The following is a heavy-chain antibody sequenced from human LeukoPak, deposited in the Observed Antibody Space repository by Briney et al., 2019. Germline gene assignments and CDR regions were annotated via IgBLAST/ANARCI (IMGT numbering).Heavy chain of an antibody. J-gene: IGHJ4*02. V-gene: IGHV1-18*01. CDR1: GYTFTSYG. CDR2: ISAYNGNT. D-gene: IGHD3-3*01. CDR3: ARDQNGIRSEYDFWSGYLYFDY. Sequence: ASVKVSCKASGYTFTSYGISWVRQAPGQGLEWMGWISAYNGNTNYAQKLQVRVTMTTDTSTSTAYMELRSLRSDDTAVYYCARDQNGIRSEYDFWSGYLYFDYWGQGTLVTVSS.